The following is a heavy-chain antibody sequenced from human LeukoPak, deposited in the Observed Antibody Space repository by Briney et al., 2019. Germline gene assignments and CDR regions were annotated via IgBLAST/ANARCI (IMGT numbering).Heavy chain of an antibody. Sequence: GGSLRLSCAASGFTFSSYEMNWVRQAPGKGLEWVSYISSSGSTIYYADSVKGRFTISRDNAKNSLYLQMNSLRAEDTAVYYCARDNGYSSSLPHYWGQGTPVTVSS. CDR2: ISSSGSTI. CDR1: GFTFSSYE. CDR3: ARDNGYSSSLPHY. D-gene: IGHD6-13*01. J-gene: IGHJ4*02. V-gene: IGHV3-48*03.